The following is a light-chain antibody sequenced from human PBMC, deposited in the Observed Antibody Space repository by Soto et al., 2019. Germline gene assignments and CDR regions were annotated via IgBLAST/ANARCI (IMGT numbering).Light chain of an antibody. CDR2: GAS. V-gene: IGKV3-15*01. Sequence: EIVMTQSPATLSVSPGERATLSCRASQSVSSNLAWYQQKPGQAPMLLIYGASTRATGIPARFSGSGSGTEFTLTISSLQSEDVAVYYCHSGAFGQGTKVEIK. CDR3: HSGA. J-gene: IGKJ1*01. CDR1: QSVSSN.